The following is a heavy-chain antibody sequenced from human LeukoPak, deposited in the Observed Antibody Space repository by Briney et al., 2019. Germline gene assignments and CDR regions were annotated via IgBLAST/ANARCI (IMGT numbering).Heavy chain of an antibody. V-gene: IGHV3-21*01. CDR3: ARELGSSGYYPFDY. D-gene: IGHD3-22*01. Sequence: NAGGSLRLSCAASGFTFSSYNMNWVRQAPGKGLEWVSSISINSNYIYYADSVKGRFTISRDNAKNSLYLQMNSLRAEDTAVYYCARELGSSGYYPFDYWGQGTLVTVSS. J-gene: IGHJ4*02. CDR1: GFTFSSYN. CDR2: ISINSNYI.